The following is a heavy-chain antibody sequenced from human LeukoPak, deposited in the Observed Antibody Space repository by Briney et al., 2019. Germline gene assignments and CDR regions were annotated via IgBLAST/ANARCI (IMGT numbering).Heavy chain of an antibody. CDR2: IYHSGST. Sequence: SETLSLTCSVSGASITSSPYYWGWIRQPPGKGLEWIGSIYHSGSTNYNPSLKSRVTISVDTSKNQFSLKLSSVTAADTAVYYCARRLAGMVRGVRVRYYYYMDVWGKGTTVTISS. D-gene: IGHD3-10*01. CDR1: GASITSSPYY. J-gene: IGHJ6*03. V-gene: IGHV4-39*07. CDR3: ARRLAGMVRGVRVRYYYYMDV.